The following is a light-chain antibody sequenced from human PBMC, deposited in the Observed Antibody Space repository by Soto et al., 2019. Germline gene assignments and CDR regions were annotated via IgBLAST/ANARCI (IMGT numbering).Light chain of an antibody. CDR2: GAS. J-gene: IGKJ2*01. V-gene: IGKV3-15*01. CDR1: QSGRNN. CDR3: QQYNNWAPYT. Sequence: ETVMTQSPATLSVSPGERVTLSCRASQSGRNNLAWYQQKPGQAPRLLIYGASTRATGMPVRFSGSGSGTEFTLTISSLQSEDFAVYYCQQYNNWAPYTFGQGTKLEIK.